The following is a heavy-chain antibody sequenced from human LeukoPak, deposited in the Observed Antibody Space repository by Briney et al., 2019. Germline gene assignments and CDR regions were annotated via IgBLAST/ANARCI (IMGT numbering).Heavy chain of an antibody. CDR3: AREKGWAAAGPFYYFDY. CDR1: GFTFSSYW. Sequence: GGSLRLSCAASGFTFSSYWMSWVRQAPGKGLEWVANIKQDGSEKYYVDSVKGRFTISRDNAKNSLYLQMNSLRAEDTAVYYCAREKGWAAAGPFYYFDYWGQGTLVTVSS. D-gene: IGHD6-13*01. CDR2: IKQDGSEK. V-gene: IGHV3-7*01. J-gene: IGHJ4*02.